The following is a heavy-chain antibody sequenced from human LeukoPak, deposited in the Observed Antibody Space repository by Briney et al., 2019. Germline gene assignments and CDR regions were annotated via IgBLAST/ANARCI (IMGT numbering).Heavy chain of an antibody. J-gene: IGHJ1*01. D-gene: IGHD2-15*01. CDR2: ISYDGSNK. CDR1: GFTFSSYG. V-gene: IGHV3-30*03. CDR3: APTLARYGYCSGGSCRGYFQH. Sequence: GRSLRLSCAASGFTFSSYGMHWVRQAPGKGLEWVAVISYDGSNKYYADSVKGRFTISRDNSKNTLYLQMNSLRAEDTAVYYRAPTLARYGYCSGGSCRGYFQHWGQGTLVTVSS.